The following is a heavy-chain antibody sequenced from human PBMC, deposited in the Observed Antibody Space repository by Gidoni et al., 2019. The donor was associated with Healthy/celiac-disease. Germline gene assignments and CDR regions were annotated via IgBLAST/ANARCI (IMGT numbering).Heavy chain of an antibody. CDR3: ARDKISGWSPDY. V-gene: IGHV3-21*01. J-gene: IGHJ4*02. CDR2: ISSSSSYI. D-gene: IGHD6-19*01. CDR1: GFTFSSYS. Sequence: EVQLVESGGGLVKPGGSLSLSCAASGFTFSSYSMNWVRQAPGKGLEWVSSISSSSSYIYYADSVKGRFTISRDNAKNSLYLQMNSLRAEDTAVYYCARDKISGWSPDYWGQGTLVTVSS.